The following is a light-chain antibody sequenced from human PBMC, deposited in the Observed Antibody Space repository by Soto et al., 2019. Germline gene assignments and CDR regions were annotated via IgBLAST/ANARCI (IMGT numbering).Light chain of an antibody. Sequence: EIVLTQSPGTLSLSPGERATLSCRASQSVSSSYLAWYQQKPGQAPRLLIYGASSRATGIPDRFSGSGSGPGFPFTLSRLGPEDFAVYYWQQYCWPPTTFRQGTQVEIK. J-gene: IGKJ1*01. CDR1: QSVSSSY. V-gene: IGKV3-20*01. CDR2: GAS. CDR3: QQYCWPPTT.